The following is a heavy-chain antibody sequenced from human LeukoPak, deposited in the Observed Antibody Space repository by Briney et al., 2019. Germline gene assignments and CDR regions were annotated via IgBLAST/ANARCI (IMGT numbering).Heavy chain of an antibody. J-gene: IGHJ4*02. CDR1: GFSISTGYY. D-gene: IGHD1-26*01. CDR3: ARGGSGNYVLDY. CDR2: LYSGGYT. V-gene: IGHV3-53*01. Sequence: PSETLSLTCAVSGFSISTGYYWGWVRQAPGKGLEWVSVLYSGGYTYYAESLKGRFTISRDNSKNTLFLQMNSLTAEDTAVYYCARGGSGNYVLDYWGQGTLVTVSS.